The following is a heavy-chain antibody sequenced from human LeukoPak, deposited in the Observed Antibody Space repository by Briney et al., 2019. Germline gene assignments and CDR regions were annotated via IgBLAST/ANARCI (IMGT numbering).Heavy chain of an antibody. D-gene: IGHD4-17*01. J-gene: IGHJ4*02. CDR2: IVVGSGNT. V-gene: IGHV1-58*01. CDR1: GFTFTSSA. CDR3: ARDKTVTTSLDH. Sequence: GASVKVSFKASGFTFTSSAVQWVRQARGQRLEWIGWIVVGSGNTNYAQKFQERVTITRDMSTSLVYMELSSLRAEDTAVYYCARDKTVTTSLDHWGQGTLVTVSS.